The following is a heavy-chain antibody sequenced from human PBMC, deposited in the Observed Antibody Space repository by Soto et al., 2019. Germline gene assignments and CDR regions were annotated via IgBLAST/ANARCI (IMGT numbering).Heavy chain of an antibody. V-gene: IGHV4-59*01. J-gene: IGHJ4*02. Sequence: QVQLQESGPGLVKPSETLSITCTVSGDSISTYYWTWIRQPPGKGLEWIGYIYNSASTKYNPSLRSRVTISVDTSKNQFSLKLSSVTAADTAVYYCARGRVDYIWCSPVPYLDYWGQGGLVTVSS. CDR1: GDSISTYY. CDR2: IYNSAST. D-gene: IGHD3-16*01. CDR3: ARGRVDYIWCSPVPYLDY.